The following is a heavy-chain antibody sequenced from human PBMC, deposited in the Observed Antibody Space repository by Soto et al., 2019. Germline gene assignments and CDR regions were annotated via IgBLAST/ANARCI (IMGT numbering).Heavy chain of an antibody. CDR3: SADHPHTAIGWPV. CDR2: IVVASGRT. Sequence: SVKVSCKASGFDFGSFGIQFLRQTRGRGLEWIGWIVVASGRTNYSRQFQGRVAFSRDMSSTTAYMDLYDLKSDDTAVYFCSADHPHTAIGWPVWGQGTTVTVSS. CDR1: GFDFGSFG. J-gene: IGHJ6*02. V-gene: IGHV1-58*02.